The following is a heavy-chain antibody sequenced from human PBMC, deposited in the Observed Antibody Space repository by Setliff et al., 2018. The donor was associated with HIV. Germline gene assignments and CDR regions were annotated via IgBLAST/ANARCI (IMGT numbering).Heavy chain of an antibody. D-gene: IGHD5-12*01. Sequence: NPSETLSLTCAVYGRSFSDNSWNWIRQPPGKGLEWIGEINHSGGTNYNPSLKSRVTIAVDTPKNQFSLNLTSVTAADTAVYYCARKGWNAYEAFDYWGQGTLVTVSS. J-gene: IGHJ4*02. CDR2: INHSGGT. CDR1: GRSFSDNS. V-gene: IGHV4-34*01. CDR3: ARKGWNAYEAFDY.